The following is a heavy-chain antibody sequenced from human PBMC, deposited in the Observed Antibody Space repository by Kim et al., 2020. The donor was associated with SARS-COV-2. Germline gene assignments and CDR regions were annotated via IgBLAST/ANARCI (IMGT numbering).Heavy chain of an antibody. V-gene: IGHV1-46*01. D-gene: IGHD6-13*01. CDR3: ARGPPRGYSSSWYLNFDY. CDR2: INPSGGST. J-gene: IGHJ4*02. CDR1: GYTFTSYY. Sequence: ASVKVSCKASGYTFTSYYMHWVRQAPGQGLEWMGIINPSGGSTSYAQKFQGRVTMTRDTSTSTVYMELSSLRSEDTAVYYCARGPPRGYSSSWYLNFDYWGQGTLVTVSS.